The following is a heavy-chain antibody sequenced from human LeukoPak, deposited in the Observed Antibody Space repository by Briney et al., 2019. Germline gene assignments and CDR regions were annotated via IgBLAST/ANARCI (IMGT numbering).Heavy chain of an antibody. CDR2: IYTSGST. Sequence: PSETLSLTCTVSGSISGYYWSWIRQPPGKGLEWIGYIYTSGSTIYNPSLESRVTISVDTSKNQFSLDLSSVTAADTAVYYCARQKCTSASCLTKNAFDIWGQGTMVTVSS. V-gene: IGHV4-4*09. J-gene: IGHJ3*02. CDR1: GSISGYY. D-gene: IGHD2-2*01. CDR3: ARQKCTSASCLTKNAFDI.